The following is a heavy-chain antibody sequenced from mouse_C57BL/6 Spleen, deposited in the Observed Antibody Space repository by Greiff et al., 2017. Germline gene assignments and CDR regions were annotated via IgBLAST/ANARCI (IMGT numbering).Heavy chain of an antibody. CDR1: GFTFSSYA. V-gene: IGHV5-4*01. Sequence: EVKLEESGGGLVQPGGSMKLSCVASGFTFSSYAMSWVRQTPEKRLEWVATISDGGSYTYYPDNVKGRFTISRDNAKNNLYLQMSHLKSEDTAMYYCARESMDYWGQGTSVTVSS. CDR3: ARESMDY. CDR2: ISDGGSYT. J-gene: IGHJ4*01.